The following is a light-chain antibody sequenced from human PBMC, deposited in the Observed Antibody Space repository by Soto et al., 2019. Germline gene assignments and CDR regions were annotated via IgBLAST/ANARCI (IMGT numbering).Light chain of an antibody. CDR2: DVS. V-gene: IGKV3-15*01. CDR3: QQYNNWPS. J-gene: IGKJ5*01. CDR1: QTVSRN. Sequence: EIVMTQSPASLSVTPGERATLSCRASQTVSRNLAWYQQGPGQAPRLLIYDVSNRAAGVPGRFSGSGSVTEFTLTIRSLHAELFAVYCYQQYNNWPSFGQGTRLEIK.